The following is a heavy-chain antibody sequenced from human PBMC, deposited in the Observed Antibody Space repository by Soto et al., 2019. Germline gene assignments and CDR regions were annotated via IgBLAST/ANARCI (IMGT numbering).Heavy chain of an antibody. J-gene: IGHJ1*01. Sequence: QVQLVQSGAEVKKPGSSVKVSCKASGGTFSSYAISWVRQAPGQGLEWMGGIIPIFGTANYAQKFQGRVTITADESTSTACMELSSLRCEDRAVYYCARFHGAYYDFWSGPLQHWGQGTLVTVFS. D-gene: IGHD3-3*01. V-gene: IGHV1-69*12. CDR1: GGTFSSYA. CDR2: IIPIFGTA. CDR3: ARFHGAYYDFWSGPLQH.